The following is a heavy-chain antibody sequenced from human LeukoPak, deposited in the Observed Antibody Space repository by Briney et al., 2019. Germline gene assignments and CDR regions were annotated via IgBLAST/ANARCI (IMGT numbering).Heavy chain of an antibody. V-gene: IGHV3-48*04. CDR2: ISSSSSTI. Sequence: GGSLRLSCAASGFTFSSYNMNWVRQAPGKGLEWVSYISSSSSTIYYADSVKGRFTISRDNAKSSLYLQMNSLRAEDTAVYYCATEPSAMAIGYWGQGTLVTVSS. J-gene: IGHJ4*02. D-gene: IGHD5-18*01. CDR1: GFTFSSYN. CDR3: ATEPSAMAIGY.